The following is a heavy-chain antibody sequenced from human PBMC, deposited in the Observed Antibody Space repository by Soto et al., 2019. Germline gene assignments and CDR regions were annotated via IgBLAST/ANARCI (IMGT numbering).Heavy chain of an antibody. V-gene: IGHV4-34*01. CDR1: GGSFSGYY. D-gene: IGHD3-3*01. CDR2: INHSGST. J-gene: IGHJ6*02. Sequence: PSETLSLTCAVYGGSFSGYYWSWIRQPPGKGLEWIGEINHSGSTNYNPSLKSRGTISVDTSRNQFSLKLSSGTAAETAVYYFARGRHEYYDFWRGYLSGRDVWGQGTTVTVPS. CDR3: ARGRHEYYDFWRGYLSGRDV.